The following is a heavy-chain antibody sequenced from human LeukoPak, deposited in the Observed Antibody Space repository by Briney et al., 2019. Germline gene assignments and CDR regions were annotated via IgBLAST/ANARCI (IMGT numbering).Heavy chain of an antibody. CDR1: GGSFSGYY. CDR2: INHSGST. Sequence: SQTLSLTCAVYGGSFSGYYWSWIRQPPGKGLEWIGEINHSGSTNYNPSLKSRVTISVDTSKNQFSLKLSSVTAADTAVYYCARGKRLSLYYYYYMDVWGKGTALTVSS. V-gene: IGHV4-34*01. D-gene: IGHD6-25*01. J-gene: IGHJ6*03. CDR3: ARGKRLSLYYYYYMDV.